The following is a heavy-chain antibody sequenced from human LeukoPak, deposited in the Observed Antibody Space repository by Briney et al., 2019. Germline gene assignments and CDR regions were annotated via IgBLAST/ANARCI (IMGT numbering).Heavy chain of an antibody. Sequence: SETLSLACSVSGGSITSYYWSWIRQPPGKGLEWIGSVYYSGSTNYNPSLKSRVTISVDTSKNQFSLKLSSVTAADTAVYYCARLPAGYYFDYWGQGTLVTVSS. J-gene: IGHJ4*02. CDR3: ARLPAGYYFDY. CDR2: VYYSGST. D-gene: IGHD6-13*01. CDR1: GGSITSYY. V-gene: IGHV4-59*08.